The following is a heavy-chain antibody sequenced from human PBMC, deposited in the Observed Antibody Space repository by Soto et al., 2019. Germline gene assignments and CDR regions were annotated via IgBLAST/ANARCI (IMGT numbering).Heavy chain of an antibody. J-gene: IGHJ3*02. CDR3: ARSYCGGVVIHDAFDI. CDR1: GFTFSSYG. Sequence: QVQLVESGGGVVQPGRSLRLSCAASGFTFSSYGMHWVRQAPGKGLEWVAVIWYDGSNKYYADSVKGRFTISRDNSKNTLYLQMNSLRAEDTAVYYWARSYCGGVVIHDAFDIWGQGTMVTVSS. D-gene: IGHD3-3*01. V-gene: IGHV3-33*01. CDR2: IWYDGSNK.